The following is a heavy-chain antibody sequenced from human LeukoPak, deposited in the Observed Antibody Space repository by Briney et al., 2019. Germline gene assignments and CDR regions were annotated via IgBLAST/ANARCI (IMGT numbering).Heavy chain of an antibody. D-gene: IGHD3-10*01. CDR2: ISSSSSTI. CDR3: AKDAPLARGVIIY. CDR1: GFTFSSYS. J-gene: IGHJ4*02. Sequence: GGSLRLSCAASGFTFSSYSMNWVRQAPGKGLEWVSYISSSSSTIYYADSVKGRFTISRDNAKNTLYLQMNSLRAEDTAVYYCAKDAPLARGVIIYWGQGTLVTVSS. V-gene: IGHV3-48*01.